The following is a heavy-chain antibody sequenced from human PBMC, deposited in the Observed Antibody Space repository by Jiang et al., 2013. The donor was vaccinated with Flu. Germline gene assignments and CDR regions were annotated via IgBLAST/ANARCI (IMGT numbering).Heavy chain of an antibody. D-gene: IGHD3-22*01. J-gene: IGHJ4*02. CDR1: GFTFSSYA. Sequence: VQLLESGGGVVQPGRSLRLSCAASGFTFSSYAMHWVRQAPGKGLEWVAVISYDGSNKYYADSVKGRFTISRDNSKNTLYLQMNSLRAEDTAVYYCARDRGYYYDSSGYYRGVGDPDYWGQGTLVTVSS. CDR3: ARDRGYYYDSSGYYRGVGDPDY. CDR2: ISYDGSNK. V-gene: IGHV3-30-3*01.